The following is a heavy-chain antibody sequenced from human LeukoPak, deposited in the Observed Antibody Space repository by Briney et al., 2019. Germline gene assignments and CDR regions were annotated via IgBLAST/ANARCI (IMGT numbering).Heavy chain of an antibody. CDR1: GYTLNDYY. V-gene: IGHV1-2*02. Sequence: ASVKVSCKASGYTLNDYYMHWVRQAPGQGLEWMGWINPSSGGTTYAQKFQGRVTMTRDTSISTDYMELRRLTSDDTAVYYCARDGDGRINFDYWGQGTLVTVSS. CDR2: INPSSGGT. D-gene: IGHD2-21*01. J-gene: IGHJ4*02. CDR3: ARDGDGRINFDY.